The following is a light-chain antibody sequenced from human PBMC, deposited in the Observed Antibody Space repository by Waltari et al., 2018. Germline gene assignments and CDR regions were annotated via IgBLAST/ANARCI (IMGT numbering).Light chain of an antibody. CDR1: SLRTYY. J-gene: IGLJ2*01. CDR3: HSRDASGVAGS. V-gene: IGLV3-19*01. Sequence: SSELTQDPAVSVAMVQTVRITCQGDSLRTYYASWYQQRPGQAPILCIYDKNNRPPGVPDRFSGSRSHNTGSLTITGAQAEDEASYYCHSRDASGVAGSFGGGTKLTVL. CDR2: DKN.